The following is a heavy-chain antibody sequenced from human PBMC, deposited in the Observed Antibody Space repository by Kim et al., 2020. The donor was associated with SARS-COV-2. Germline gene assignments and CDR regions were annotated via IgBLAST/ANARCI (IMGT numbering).Heavy chain of an antibody. CDR3: ARGISDY. V-gene: IGHV4-34*01. J-gene: IGHJ4*02. CDR1: GGSFSGYY. Sequence: SETLSLTCAVYGGSFSGYYWSWIRQPPGKGLEWIGEINHSGSTNYNPSLKSRVTISVDTSKNQFSLKLSSVTAADTAVYYCARGISDYWGQGTLVTVSS. CDR2: INHSGST.